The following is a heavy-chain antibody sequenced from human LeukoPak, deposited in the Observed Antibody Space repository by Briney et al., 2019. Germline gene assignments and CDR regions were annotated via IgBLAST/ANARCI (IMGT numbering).Heavy chain of an antibody. CDR3: GRDGGEAGMDV. CDR2: ISAYNGNT. V-gene: IGHV1-18*01. Sequence: ASVKVSCKSSGYTFTSYGISWVRQAPGQGLEWMGWISAYNGNTNYAQKLQGRVTMTSDTSISTAYMELSSMRSDDTAVYYCGRDGGEAGMDVWGQGTTVTVSS. J-gene: IGHJ6*02. D-gene: IGHD3-3*01. CDR1: GYTFTSYG.